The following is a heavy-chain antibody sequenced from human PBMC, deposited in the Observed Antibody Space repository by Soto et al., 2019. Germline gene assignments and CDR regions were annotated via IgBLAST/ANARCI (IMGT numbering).Heavy chain of an antibody. CDR2: ISYDGSNK. CDR3: AREAIPAAISWRGYYYYYGMDV. CDR1: GFTFSSYA. J-gene: IGHJ6*02. V-gene: IGHV3-30-3*01. Sequence: QVQLVESGGGVVQPGRSLRLSCAASGFTFSSYAMHWVRQAPGKGLEWVAVISYDGSNKYYADSVKGRFTISRDNSKNTLYLQMNRLRAEDTAVYYCAREAIPAAISWRGYYYYYGMDVWGQGTTVTVSS. D-gene: IGHD2-2*02.